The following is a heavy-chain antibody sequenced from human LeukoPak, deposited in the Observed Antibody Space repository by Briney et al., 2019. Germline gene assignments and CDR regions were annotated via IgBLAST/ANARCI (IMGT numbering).Heavy chain of an antibody. CDR3: ARVSSRGRSCSGGSCLGDWFDP. Sequence: SETLSLTCTVSGGSISSYYWSWLRQPAGKGLEWIGRIYTSGSTNYNPSLKSRVTMSVDTSKNQFSLKLSSVTAADTAVYYCARVSSRGRSCSGGSCLGDWFDPWGQGTLVTVSS. CDR1: GGSISSYY. CDR2: IYTSGST. D-gene: IGHD2-15*01. J-gene: IGHJ5*02. V-gene: IGHV4-4*07.